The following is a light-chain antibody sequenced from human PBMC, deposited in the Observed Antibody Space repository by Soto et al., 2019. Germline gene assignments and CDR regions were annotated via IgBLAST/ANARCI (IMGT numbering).Light chain of an antibody. CDR3: XXYGSSPKT. J-gene: IGKJ1*01. CDR1: QXXXXXX. CDR2: GAS. Sequence: EIVLTQSPGTLSLSPGERATLSCRASQXXXXXXLAWYQQKRGQAPRLLIYGASSKATGIPDRFSGSGSGXDXXXXXXXXXXXDFAVYYCXXYGSSPKTFGQGTKVEIK. V-gene: IGKV3-20*01.